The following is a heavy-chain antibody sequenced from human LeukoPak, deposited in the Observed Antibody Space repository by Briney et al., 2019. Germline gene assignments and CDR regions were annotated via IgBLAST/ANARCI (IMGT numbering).Heavy chain of an antibody. CDR3: ATPGGYCSGGSCYLINRFDY. D-gene: IGHD2-15*01. Sequence: GGSLRLSCAASGFTFSSYAMSWVRQAPGKGVEWGSAISGSGGSTYYADSVKGGVTISRDNSKNPLYLQMNSLRAEDTAVYYCATPGGYCSGGSCYLINRFDYWGQGTLVTVSS. CDR2: ISGSGGST. CDR1: GFTFSSYA. V-gene: IGHV3-23*01. J-gene: IGHJ4*02.